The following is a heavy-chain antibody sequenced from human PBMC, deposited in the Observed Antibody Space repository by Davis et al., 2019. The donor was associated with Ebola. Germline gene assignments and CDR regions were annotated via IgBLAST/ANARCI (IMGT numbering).Heavy chain of an antibody. CDR2: IYRDGRT. CDR1: GFTFDDYA. V-gene: IGHV3-66*04. CDR3: TRHVSGDFWYFDL. J-gene: IGHJ2*01. Sequence: GESLKISCAASGFTFDDYAMHWVRQAPGKGLEWVSVIYRDGRTYYADSVKGRFTISRDNSKNTLYLQMNSLRAEDTAVYYCTRHVSGDFWYFDLWGRGTLVTVSS. D-gene: IGHD4-17*01.